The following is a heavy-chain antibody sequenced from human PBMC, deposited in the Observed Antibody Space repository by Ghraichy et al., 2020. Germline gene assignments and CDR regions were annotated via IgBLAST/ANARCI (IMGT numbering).Heavy chain of an antibody. CDR1: GFTFSSYD. CDR2: IGTGGDT. V-gene: IGHV3-13*01. J-gene: IGHJ3*02. CDR3: ARGYCSSTSCSSDAFDI. D-gene: IGHD2-2*01. Sequence: SCAASGFTFSSYDMHWVRQATGKGLEWVSAIGTGGDTYYPGSVKGRFTISRENAKNSLYLQMNNLRVGDTAVYYCARGYCSSTSCSSDAFDIWGQGTMVTVPS.